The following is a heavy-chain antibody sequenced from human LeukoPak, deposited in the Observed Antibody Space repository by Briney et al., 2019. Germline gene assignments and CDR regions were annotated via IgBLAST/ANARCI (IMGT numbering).Heavy chain of an antibody. D-gene: IGHD5-18*01. CDR1: GFTFSSYD. CDR2: IGTAGDT. CDR3: AGGDSYGYYFDY. Sequence: PGGSLTLSCAASGFTFSSYDMHWVRQATGKGLEWVSAIGTAGDTYYPGSVKGRFTISRENAKKSLYLQMNSLRAGDTAVYYCAGGDSYGYYFDYWGQGTLVTVSS. J-gene: IGHJ4*02. V-gene: IGHV3-13*01.